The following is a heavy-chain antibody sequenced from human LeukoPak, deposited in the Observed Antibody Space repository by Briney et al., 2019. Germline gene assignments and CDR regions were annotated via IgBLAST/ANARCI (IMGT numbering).Heavy chain of an antibody. CDR2: IYTSGST. J-gene: IGHJ5*02. CDR1: GGSISSGGYY. D-gene: IGHD3-9*01. V-gene: IGHV4-61*02. Sequence: PSETLSLTCTVSGGSISSGGYYWSWIRQPPGKGLEWIGRIYTSGSTNYNPSLKSRVTMSVDTSKNQFSLKLSSVTAADTAVYYCARDITGILTGPRDWFDPWGQGTLVTASS. CDR3: ARDITGILTGPRDWFDP.